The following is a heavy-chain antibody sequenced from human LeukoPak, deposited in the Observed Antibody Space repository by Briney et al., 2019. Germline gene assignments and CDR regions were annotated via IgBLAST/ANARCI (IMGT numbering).Heavy chain of an antibody. J-gene: IGHJ4*02. CDR2: IYYSGST. D-gene: IGHD1-7*01. V-gene: IGHV4-31*11. Sequence: SETLSLTCAVYGGSFSGYYWSWIRQHPGKGLEWIGYIYYSGSTYYNPSLKSRVTISVDTSKNQFSLKLSSVTAADTAVYYCARGNWNYPYYFDYWGQGTLVTVSS. CDR3: ARGNWNYPYYFDY. CDR1: GGSFSGYY.